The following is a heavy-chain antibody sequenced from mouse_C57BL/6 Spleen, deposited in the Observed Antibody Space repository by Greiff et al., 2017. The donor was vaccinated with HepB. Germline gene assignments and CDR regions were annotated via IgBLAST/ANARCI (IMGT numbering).Heavy chain of an antibody. CDR1: GYSFTGYY. CDR2: INPSTGGT. V-gene: IGHV1-42*01. Sequence: VQLQQSGPELVKPGASVKISCKASGYSFTGYYMNWVKQSPEKSLEWIGEINPSTGGTTYNQKFKAKATLTVDKSSSTAYMQLKSLTSEDSAVYYCASWDRFYFDYWGQGTTLTVAS. D-gene: IGHD3-3*01. CDR3: ASWDRFYFDY. J-gene: IGHJ2*01.